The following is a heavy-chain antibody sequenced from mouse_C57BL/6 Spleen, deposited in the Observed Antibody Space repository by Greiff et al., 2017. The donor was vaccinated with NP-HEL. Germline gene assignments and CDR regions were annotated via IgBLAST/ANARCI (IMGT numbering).Heavy chain of an antibody. D-gene: IGHD1-1*01. CDR3: ARRDIYYYGSRHYAMDY. V-gene: IGHV1-50*01. CDR1: GYTFTSYW. CDR2: IDPSDSYT. Sequence: QVQLQQPGAELVKPGASVKLSCKASGYTFTSYWMQWVKQRPGQGLEWIGEIDPSDSYTNYNQKFKGKATLTVDTSSSTAYMQLSSLTSEDSAVYYCARRDIYYYGSRHYAMDYWGQGTSVTVSS. J-gene: IGHJ4*01.